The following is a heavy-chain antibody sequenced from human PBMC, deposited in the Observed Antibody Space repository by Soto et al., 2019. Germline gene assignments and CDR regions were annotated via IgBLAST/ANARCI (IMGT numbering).Heavy chain of an antibody. Sequence: GGSRRVSWAVSGFTFGSYWMNWVRLIPGKGLEWVAYIKPDGSATYYVDSVKGRFTISRDNAKNSLYLQMNSLRVEDTSVYYCARAGYCGPGCYYYFDYWGQGTLVTGSS. J-gene: IGHJ4*02. CDR2: IKPDGSAT. V-gene: IGHV3-7*01. CDR1: GFTFGSYW. CDR3: ARAGYCGPGCYYYFDY. D-gene: IGHD2-21*02.